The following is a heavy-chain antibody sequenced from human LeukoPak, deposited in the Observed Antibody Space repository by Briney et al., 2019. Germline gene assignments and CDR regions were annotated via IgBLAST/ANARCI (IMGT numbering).Heavy chain of an antibody. CDR2: IYYSGST. Sequence: PSETLSLTCTVSGGSISSSSYYWGWIRQPPGKGLEWIGSIYYSGSTYYNPSLKSRVTISVDTSKNQFSLKLSSVTAADTAVYYCARFAARRYYYYYYMDVWGKGTTVTVSS. CDR3: ARFAARRYYYYYYMDV. J-gene: IGHJ6*03. D-gene: IGHD6-6*01. V-gene: IGHV4-39*07. CDR1: GGSISSSSYY.